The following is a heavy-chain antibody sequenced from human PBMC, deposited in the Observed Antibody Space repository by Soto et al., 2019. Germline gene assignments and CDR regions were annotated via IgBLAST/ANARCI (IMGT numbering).Heavy chain of an antibody. CDR2: IYYSGST. D-gene: IGHD4-17*01. CDR3: SRHDYGDYVFDY. J-gene: IGHJ4*02. Sequence: QLQLQESGPGLVKPSETLSLTCTVSGGSISSSSYYWGWIRHPPGKGLEWIGSIYYSGSTHGNPSLKRRVTTSADTTKTQFSLKLRSVTAADTAVYYCSRHDYGDYVFDYWGQGTLVTVSS. V-gene: IGHV4-39*01. CDR1: GGSISSSSYY.